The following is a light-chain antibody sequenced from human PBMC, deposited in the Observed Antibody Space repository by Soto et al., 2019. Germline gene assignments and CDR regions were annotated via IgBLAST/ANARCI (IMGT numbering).Light chain of an antibody. CDR2: GNT. V-gene: IGLV1-40*01. CDR1: SSNIGAGYD. CDR3: QSYDSSLSGRV. J-gene: IGLJ1*01. Sequence: QSVLTQPPSVSGAPGQRVTISCTGSSSNIGAGYDVHWYQQLPGTAPKLLIYGNTNRPSGVPDRFSGSKSGTSASLAITGLQAEDEGDYYCQSYDSSLSGRVFGTGTKVTVL.